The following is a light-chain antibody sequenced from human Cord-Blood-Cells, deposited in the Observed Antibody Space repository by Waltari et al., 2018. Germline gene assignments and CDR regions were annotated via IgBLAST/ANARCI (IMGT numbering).Light chain of an antibody. J-gene: IGKJ2*03. V-gene: IGKV3-15*01. CDR1: QSVSSN. Sequence: EIVMTQSPATLSVSPGERATLSCRASQSVSSNLAGYQQRPGQAPRTLIYGASARATCIPARFSGSGSGTEFTLTISSLQSEDFAVYYCQQYNNWYSFGQGTKLEFK. CDR3: QQYNNWYS. CDR2: GAS.